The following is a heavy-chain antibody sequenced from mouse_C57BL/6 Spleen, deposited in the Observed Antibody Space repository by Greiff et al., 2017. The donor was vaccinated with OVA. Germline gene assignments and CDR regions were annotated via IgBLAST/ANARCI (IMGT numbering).Heavy chain of an antibody. Sequence: EVKLMESGEGLVKPGGSLKLSCAASGFTFSSYAMSWVRQTPEKRLEWVAYISSGGDYIYYADTVKGRFTISRDNARNTLYLQMSSLKSEDTAMYYCTREGYGNYPNWYFDVWGTGTTVTVSS. CDR1: GFTFSSYA. D-gene: IGHD2-1*01. CDR3: TREGYGNYPNWYFDV. J-gene: IGHJ1*03. V-gene: IGHV5-9-1*02. CDR2: ISSGGDYI.